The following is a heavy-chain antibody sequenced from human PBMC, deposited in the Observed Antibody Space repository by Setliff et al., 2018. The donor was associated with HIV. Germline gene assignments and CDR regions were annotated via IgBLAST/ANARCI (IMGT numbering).Heavy chain of an antibody. CDR3: ARDEGPAAAKGYYYYYMDV. D-gene: IGHD2-2*01. CDR1: GYTFTGYY. J-gene: IGHJ6*03. Sequence: ASVMVSCKASGYTFTGYYMHWVRQAPGQGLEWMGWVDPNSGGTNYAQKFQGRVPMTRDTSINTAYMELTRLRSDDTAVYYCARDEGPAAAKGYYYYYMDVWGKGTTVTVSS. CDR2: VDPNSGGT. V-gene: IGHV1-2*02.